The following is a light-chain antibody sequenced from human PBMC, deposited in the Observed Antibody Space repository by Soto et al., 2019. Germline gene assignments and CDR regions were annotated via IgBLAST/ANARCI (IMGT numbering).Light chain of an antibody. Sequence: QSALTQPASVSGSPGQSITISCTGTSSDVGGYNSVSWYQQYPGKAPKLMIYEVSNRPSGISNRFAGSKSGNTASLTIFGLQAEDEADYHCSSYTSSSTTVFGGGTKLTVL. CDR3: SSYTSSSTTV. CDR2: EVS. CDR1: SSDVGGYNS. V-gene: IGLV2-14*01. J-gene: IGLJ2*01.